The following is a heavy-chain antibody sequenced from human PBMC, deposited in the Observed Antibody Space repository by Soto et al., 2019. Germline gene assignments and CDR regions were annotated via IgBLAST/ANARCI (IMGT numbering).Heavy chain of an antibody. Sequence: QVQLQQWGAGLLKPSETLSLTCGVYGGSFSGYYWTWIRQTPGKGLEWIWEINDSGSTNCKPSLQSRVTISADTSKKQCSLSVTSVTAADTAVYYCARGECSSNYCFTRWALDICGQWTVVTVSS. J-gene: IGHJ3*02. CDR1: GGSFSGYY. CDR2: INDSGST. V-gene: IGHV4-34*01. D-gene: IGHD2-2*01. CDR3: ARGECSSNYCFTRWALDI.